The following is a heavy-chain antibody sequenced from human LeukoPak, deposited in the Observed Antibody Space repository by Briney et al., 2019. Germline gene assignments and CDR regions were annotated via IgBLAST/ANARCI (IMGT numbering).Heavy chain of an antibody. CDR1: GYTFTGYY. Sequence: GASAKVSCKASGYTFTGYYMHWARHAPGQGLEWMGWINPNSGGTNYAQKFQGRVTMTRDTSISTAYMELGRLRSDDTAVYYCARDQTRYCSGGSCYYFDYWGQGTLVTVSS. CDR3: ARDQTRYCSGGSCYYFDY. V-gene: IGHV1-2*02. D-gene: IGHD2-15*01. J-gene: IGHJ4*02. CDR2: INPNSGGT.